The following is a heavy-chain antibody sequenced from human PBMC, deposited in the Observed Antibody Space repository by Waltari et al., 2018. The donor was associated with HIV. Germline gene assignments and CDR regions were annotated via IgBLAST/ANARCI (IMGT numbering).Heavy chain of an antibody. Sequence: QVQLQESGPGLVKPSQTLSLTCTVSSGSITSGNYYWSWIRQPAGKGLEWIGRVYTSGRTHYNPSLKDRVTISIDTSRNQFSLRLSSVAAADTAVYYCARALDYYESGSFPLWFFDVWGRGTLVTVSS. J-gene: IGHJ2*01. D-gene: IGHD3-10*01. V-gene: IGHV4-61*02. CDR2: VYTSGRT. CDR1: SGSITSGNYY. CDR3: ARALDYYESGSFPLWFFDV.